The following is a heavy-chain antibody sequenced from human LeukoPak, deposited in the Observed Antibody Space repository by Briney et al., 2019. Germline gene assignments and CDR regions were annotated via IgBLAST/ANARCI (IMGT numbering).Heavy chain of an antibody. V-gene: IGHV3-23*01. D-gene: IGHD5-18*01. CDR2: ISGSGGST. CDR3: AKGRIGYSYGYSDN. Sequence: GGSLRLSCAASGFTFSSYAMSWVRQAPGKGLEWVSTISGSGGSTYYADSVKGRFTISRDNSKNTLYLQMNSLRAEDTAVYYCAKGRIGYSYGYSDNWGQGTLVTVSS. CDR1: GFTFSSYA. J-gene: IGHJ4*02.